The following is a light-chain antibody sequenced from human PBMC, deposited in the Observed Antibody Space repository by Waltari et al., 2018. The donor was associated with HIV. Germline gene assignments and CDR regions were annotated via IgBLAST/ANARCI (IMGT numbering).Light chain of an antibody. J-gene: IGLJ1*01. Sequence: QSALTQPASVSGSPGQSITISCTGTSSDVGGYNYVSWYQQHPGKAPNFMIYDVSNRPSGVSNRCSGSKSGNTASLTISGLQAEDEAEYYCSSYTSSSTPLYVLGTGTTVTVL. V-gene: IGLV2-14*03. CDR2: DVS. CDR3: SSYTSSSTPLYV. CDR1: SSDVGGYNY.